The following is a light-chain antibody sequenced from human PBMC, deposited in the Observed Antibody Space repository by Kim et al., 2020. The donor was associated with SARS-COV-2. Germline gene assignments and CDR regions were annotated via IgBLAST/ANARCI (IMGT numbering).Light chain of an antibody. CDR3: QSYDNRLSGWV. CDR2: IHN. V-gene: IGLV1-40*01. Sequence: QAVVTQPPSVSGAPGQRVTISCIGSSSNIGAGHDVHWYPQLPGTAPKLLIYIHNSRPSGVPDRFSGSKSGTSTSLAITGLQAEDEADYYCQSYDNRLSGWVFGGGTQLTGL. J-gene: IGLJ3*02. CDR1: SSNIGAGHD.